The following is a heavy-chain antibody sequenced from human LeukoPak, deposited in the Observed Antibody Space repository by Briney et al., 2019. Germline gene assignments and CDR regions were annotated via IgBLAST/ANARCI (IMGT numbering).Heavy chain of an antibody. J-gene: IGHJ6*02. CDR2: INAGNGNT. Sequence: ASVKVSCKASGYTFTSYAMHWVRQAPGQRLEWMGWINAGNGNTKYSQKFQGRVTITRDTSASTAYMELRSLRSDDTAVYYCARDLGYYGSGSVWGQGTTVTVSS. CDR3: ARDLGYYGSGSV. CDR1: GYTFTSYA. V-gene: IGHV1-3*01. D-gene: IGHD3-10*01.